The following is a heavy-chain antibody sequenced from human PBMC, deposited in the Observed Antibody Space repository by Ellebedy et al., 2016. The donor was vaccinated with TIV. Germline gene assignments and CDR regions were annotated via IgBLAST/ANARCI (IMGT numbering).Heavy chain of an antibody. Sequence: GESLKISCAASGFTFSSYSMNWVRQAPGKGLEWVSAISGSGGSTYYADSVKGRFTISRDNSKNTLYLQMNSLRAEDTAVYYCAKRVDFGITIIPNWFDPWGQGTLVTVSS. J-gene: IGHJ5*02. CDR3: AKRVDFGITIIPNWFDP. D-gene: IGHD3-9*01. CDR2: ISGSGGST. CDR1: GFTFSSYS. V-gene: IGHV3-23*01.